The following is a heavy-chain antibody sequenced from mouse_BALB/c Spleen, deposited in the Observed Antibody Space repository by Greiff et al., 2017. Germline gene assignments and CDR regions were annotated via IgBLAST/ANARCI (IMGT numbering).Heavy chain of an antibody. V-gene: IGHV2-2*02. CDR3: ARNSRYDERYFDV. Sequence: VMLVESGPGLVAPSQSLSITCTASGFSLTSYGVNWVRQSPGKGLEWLGVIWSGGSTDYNAAFISRLSISKDNSKSQVFFKMNSLQANDTAIYYCARNSRYDERYFDVWGAGTTVTVSS. D-gene: IGHD2-14*01. CDR2: IWSGGST. J-gene: IGHJ1*01. CDR1: GFSLTSYG.